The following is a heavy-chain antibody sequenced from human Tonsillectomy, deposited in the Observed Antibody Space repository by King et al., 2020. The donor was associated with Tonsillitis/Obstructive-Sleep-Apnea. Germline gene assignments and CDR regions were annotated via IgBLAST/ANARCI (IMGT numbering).Heavy chain of an antibody. Sequence: VQLVESGGGVVQPGKSLRLSCAASGFTFSSYGMHWVRQAPGKGLEWGAVIGYDGSNKYYADSVKGRFTIARDNSKNTLYLQMNSLRAEDTAVYYCARVVVPAATYYYYYYYMDVWGKGTTVTVSS. J-gene: IGHJ6*03. CDR1: GFTFSSYG. CDR2: IGYDGSNK. D-gene: IGHD2-2*01. CDR3: ARVVVPAATYYYYYYYMDV. V-gene: IGHV3-33*01.